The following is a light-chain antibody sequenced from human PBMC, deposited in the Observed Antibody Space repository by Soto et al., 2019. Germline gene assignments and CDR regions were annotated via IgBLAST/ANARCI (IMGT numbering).Light chain of an antibody. CDR3: CSYAGRSTWV. V-gene: IGLV2-11*01. J-gene: IGLJ3*02. CDR1: SSDVGGYNY. Sequence: QSALTQPRSVSGSPGQSVTISCTGTSSDVGGYNYVSWYQQHPGKAPKLVIYDVSKRPSGVPDRFSGSKSGNTASLTISGLQAEDEADYYCCSYAGRSTWVFGGGTQLTVL. CDR2: DVS.